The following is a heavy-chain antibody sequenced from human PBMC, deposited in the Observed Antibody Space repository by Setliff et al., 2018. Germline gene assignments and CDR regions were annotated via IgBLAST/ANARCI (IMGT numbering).Heavy chain of an antibody. CDR3: TRGQYSSGFRGLDY. V-gene: IGHV3-72*01. CDR2: TRNKANSYTT. CDR1: GFTFRDHY. J-gene: IGHJ4*02. Sequence: LRLSCAASGFTFRDHYMDWVRQAPGKGLEWVGRTRNKANSYTTDYAASVKGRFTISRDDSKNSLYLQMNSLKTADTAVYYCTRGQYSSGFRGLDYWGQGTLVTVSS. D-gene: IGHD6-19*01.